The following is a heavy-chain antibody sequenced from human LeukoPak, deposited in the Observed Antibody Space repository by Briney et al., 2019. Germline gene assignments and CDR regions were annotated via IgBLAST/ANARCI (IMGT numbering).Heavy chain of an antibody. D-gene: IGHD3-10*01. V-gene: IGHV4-34*01. Sequence: PSETLSLTPAVYGGSFRGYYWSWIPQPPGKGLEWIGEINHSGNTNYTPPPPSRVIISVDTSKNQFSLKLSSVTAAGTAVYYCARGRLHYYGSGSYMDVWGKGTTVTVSS. CDR2: INHSGNT. CDR1: GGSFRGYY. CDR3: ARGRLHYYGSGSYMDV. J-gene: IGHJ6*03.